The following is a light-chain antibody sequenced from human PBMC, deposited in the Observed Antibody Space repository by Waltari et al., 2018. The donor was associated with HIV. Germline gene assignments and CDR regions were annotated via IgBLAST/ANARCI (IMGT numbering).Light chain of an antibody. V-gene: IGLV2-14*01. CDR1: SSDVGGYNY. CDR3: SSYTSSSVV. Sequence: QSALTQPASVSGSPGPSITISCTGTSSDVGGYNYVSWYQQPPGKAPKLRIYQGSNRPSGFSTRLSGSTSCNTASLTISGLQAEDEADYYCSSYTSSSVVFGGGTKLTVL. J-gene: IGLJ2*01. CDR2: QGS.